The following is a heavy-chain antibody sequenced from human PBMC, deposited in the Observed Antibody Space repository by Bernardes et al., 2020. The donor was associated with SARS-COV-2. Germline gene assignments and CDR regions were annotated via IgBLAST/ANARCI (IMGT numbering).Heavy chain of an antibody. J-gene: IGHJ6*02. Sequence: SETLSLTCTVSGGSISSISYYWGWLLQPPGKGLEWIGSIYYSGITYYNPSLKSRVTISVDTSKNQFSLKLSSVTAADTAVYYCATRNYYGSGSYYYPYYYYYGMDVWGQGTTVTVSS. CDR2: IYYSGIT. D-gene: IGHD3-10*01. V-gene: IGHV4-39*01. CDR1: GGSISSISYY. CDR3: ATRNYYGSGSYYYPYYYYYGMDV.